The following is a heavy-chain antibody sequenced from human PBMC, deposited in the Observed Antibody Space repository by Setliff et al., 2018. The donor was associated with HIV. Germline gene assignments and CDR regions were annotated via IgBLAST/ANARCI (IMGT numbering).Heavy chain of an antibody. CDR2: IYYSGST. V-gene: IGHV4-34*01. Sequence: SETLSLTCAVYGGSFSGYYWSWIRQPPGKGLEWIGYIYYSGSTNYNPAIKSRVTISIDTSKNQFYQRLSSVTGADTAVYYCARASITMVRVVNWGQGTLVTVSS. D-gene: IGHD3-10*01. J-gene: IGHJ4*02. CDR1: GGSFSGYY. CDR3: ARASITMVRVVN.